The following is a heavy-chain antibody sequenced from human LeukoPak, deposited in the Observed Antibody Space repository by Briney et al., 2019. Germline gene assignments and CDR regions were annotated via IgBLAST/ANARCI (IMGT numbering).Heavy chain of an antibody. CDR3: ARSCSSASCSLDY. V-gene: IGHV1-2*02. Sequence: ASVKVSCKASGHTFTGYYVHWVRQAPGQGLEWMGCINPNSGDTNYAQKLQGRVTMTRDTSLSTAYMELSRPRSDDTAVYFCARSCSSASCSLDYWGLGTLVTVSS. CDR2: INPNSGDT. J-gene: IGHJ4*02. CDR1: GHTFTGYY. D-gene: IGHD2-2*01.